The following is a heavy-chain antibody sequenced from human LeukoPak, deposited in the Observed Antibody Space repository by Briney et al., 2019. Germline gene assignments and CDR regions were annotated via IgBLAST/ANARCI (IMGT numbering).Heavy chain of an antibody. V-gene: IGHV3-23*01. Sequence: PGGSLRLSCAASGFTFSSYAMSWVRQAPGKGLEWVSAISGSGGSTYYADSVKGRFTISRDNSKNTLYLQMNSLRAEDTAVYYCAKEDGYNYRRETLPGARLSDYWGQGTLVTVSS. CDR2: ISGSGGST. D-gene: IGHD5-12*01. CDR1: GFTFSSYA. CDR3: AKEDGYNYRRETLPGARLSDY. J-gene: IGHJ4*02.